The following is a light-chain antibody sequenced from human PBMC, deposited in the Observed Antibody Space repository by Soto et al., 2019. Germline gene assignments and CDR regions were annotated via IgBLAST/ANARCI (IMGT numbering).Light chain of an antibody. CDR2: EVF. J-gene: IGLJ1*01. V-gene: IGLV2-14*01. CDR3: SSYTTTNTLYV. CDR1: NSDVGGYNY. Sequence: QSALTQPASVSGSPGQSITIPCTGTNSDVGGYNYVSWYQHHPGKAPKLMIYEVFNRPSGVSSRFSGSKSGSTASLTISGLQAEDEADYYCSSYTTTNTLYVFETGTKLTVL.